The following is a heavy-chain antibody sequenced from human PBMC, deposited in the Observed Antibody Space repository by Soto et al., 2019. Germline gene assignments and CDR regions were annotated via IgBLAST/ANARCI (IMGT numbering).Heavy chain of an antibody. CDR3: THSGDATGSYYNTYYFDF. D-gene: IGHD3-10*01. J-gene: IGHJ4*02. CDR1: GFSLTTSGVG. V-gene: IGHV2-5*02. Sequence: QITLKESGPTLVKPSQTLTLTCTFSGFSLTTSGVGVGWIRQRPGNAPECLALIYWDEDNRYSPSLINRLTITKDTSKKPVGRTRTNMAHVDIATYYCTHSGDATGSYYNTYYFDFWSPGTLDTVTT. CDR2: IYWDEDN.